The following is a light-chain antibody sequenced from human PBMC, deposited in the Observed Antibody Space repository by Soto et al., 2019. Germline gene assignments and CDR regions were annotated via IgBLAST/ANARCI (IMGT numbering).Light chain of an antibody. CDR1: QSVNDNH. V-gene: IGKV3-20*01. Sequence: EVVLTQSPGTLSLSPGARATLSCRASQSVNDNHLAWYQQKGGQAPRLLIYGASTRATGVPERFSGSGFGAAYTLTINSLEPEDFALYYCQLYGGSSPRGTFGPGTTVEI. CDR2: GAS. CDR3: QLYGGSSPRGT. J-gene: IGKJ3*01.